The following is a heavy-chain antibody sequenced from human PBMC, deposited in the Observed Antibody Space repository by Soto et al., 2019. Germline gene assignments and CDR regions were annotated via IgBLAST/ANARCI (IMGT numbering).Heavy chain of an antibody. V-gene: IGHV1-3*01. D-gene: IGHD6-19*01. CDR2: INCGSGET. Sequence: QVQLVQSGAEVKKPGASVKVSCKTSGYTFIHYGIHWVRQAPGQRLEWMGWINCGSGETKYSQKLQGRVTVNTDTSAGTAYMELSSLRSEDTAVYYCARSGYSSGWYHWYFDFWGRGTLITVSS. CDR1: GYTFIHYG. CDR3: ARSGYSSGWYHWYFDF. J-gene: IGHJ2*01.